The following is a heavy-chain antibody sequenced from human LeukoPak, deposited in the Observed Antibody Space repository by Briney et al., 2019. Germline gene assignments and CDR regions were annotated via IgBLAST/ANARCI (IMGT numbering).Heavy chain of an antibody. V-gene: IGHV1-46*01. Sequence: ASVKVSCKASGYTFTSYYMHWVRQAPGQGLEWMGIINPSGTANYAQKFQGRVTITADESTSTAYMELSSLRSEDTAVYYCARDLRSGSGWFLYGMDVWGQGTTVTVSS. D-gene: IGHD6-19*01. CDR3: ARDLRSGSGWFLYGMDV. CDR2: INPSGTA. J-gene: IGHJ6*02. CDR1: GYTFTSYY.